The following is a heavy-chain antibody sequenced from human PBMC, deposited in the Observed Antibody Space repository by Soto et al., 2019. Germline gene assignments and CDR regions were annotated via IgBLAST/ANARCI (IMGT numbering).Heavy chain of an antibody. D-gene: IGHD1-26*01. J-gene: IGHJ6*02. V-gene: IGHV5-51*01. CDR2: IYPGDSDT. CDR1: GYSFTSYW. Sequence: GESLKISCKASGYSFTSYWIGWVRQMPGKGLEWMGIIYPGDSDTRYSPSFQGQVTISADKSISTAYLQWSSLKASDTAMYYCAAYSGSFYYGMDVWGQGTTVTVSS. CDR3: AAYSGSFYYGMDV.